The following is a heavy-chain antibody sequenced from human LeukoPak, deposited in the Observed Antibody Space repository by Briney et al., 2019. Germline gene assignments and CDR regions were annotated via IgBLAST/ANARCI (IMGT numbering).Heavy chain of an antibody. V-gene: IGHV1-69*13. CDR1: GYTFTGYY. Sequence: ASVKVSCKASGYTFTGYYMHWVRQAPGQGLEWMGGIIPIFGTANYAQKFQGRVTITADESTSTAYMELSSLRSEDTAVYYCARDMYASESGFDYWGQGTLVTVSS. J-gene: IGHJ4*02. CDR3: ARDMYASESGFDY. D-gene: IGHD2-8*01. CDR2: IIPIFGTA.